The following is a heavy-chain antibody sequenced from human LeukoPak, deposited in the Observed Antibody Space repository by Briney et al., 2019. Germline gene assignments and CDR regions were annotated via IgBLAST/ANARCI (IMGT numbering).Heavy chain of an antibody. CDR1: GFTFSSYA. CDR2: ITGSGGTT. J-gene: IGHJ4*02. Sequence: GGSLRLSCAASGFTFSSYAMTWVRQAPGKGLEWVSTITGSGGTTYYADSVKGRFTISRDNSKNTLYLQMNSLRAEDTAVYYCAKAIAAAATRLHFDYWGQGTLVTVSS. D-gene: IGHD6-13*01. V-gene: IGHV3-23*01. CDR3: AKAIAAAATRLHFDY.